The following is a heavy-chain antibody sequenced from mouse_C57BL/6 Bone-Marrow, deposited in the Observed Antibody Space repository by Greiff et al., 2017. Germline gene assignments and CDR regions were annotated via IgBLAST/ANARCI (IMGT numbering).Heavy chain of an antibody. CDR1: GYSFTGYY. V-gene: IGHV1-42*01. D-gene: IGHD1-1*01. CDR2: INPSTGGT. Sequence: EVQLQQSGPELVKPGASVKISCKASGYSFTGYYMNWVKQSPEKSLEWIGEINPSTGGTTYNQKFKAKATLTVDKSSSTAYMQLQSLTSEDAAVYYCAEGSSSPGFAYWGQGTLVTVSA. J-gene: IGHJ3*01. CDR3: AEGSSSPGFAY.